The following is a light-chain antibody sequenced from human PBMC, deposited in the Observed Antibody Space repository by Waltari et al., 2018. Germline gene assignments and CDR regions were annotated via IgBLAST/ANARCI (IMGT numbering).Light chain of an antibody. Sequence: DIQMTQSPSTLSASVGDRVTITCRAIQSIGYWLAWSQQKTGKAPKLLICKSSSLESGVPSRFSGSGSGTEFTLTISSLQPDDFATYYCQQYNSYSTFGQGTKVEIK. V-gene: IGKV1-5*03. CDR2: KSS. CDR1: QSIGYW. J-gene: IGKJ2*01. CDR3: QQYNSYST.